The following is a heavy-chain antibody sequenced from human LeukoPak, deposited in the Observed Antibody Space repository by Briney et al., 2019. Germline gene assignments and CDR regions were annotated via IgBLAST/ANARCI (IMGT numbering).Heavy chain of an antibody. Sequence: PGGFLRLSCAASGFTFSSYGMNGVRQAPGKGLEWVSYISPSSSTMYYADSGKGRFTISRDNAKNSLYLQMNSLRAGDTAVYYCAREHTPYGSGCTAAYWGQGTLVTVSS. D-gene: IGHD6-19*01. CDR2: ISPSSSTM. CDR3: AREHTPYGSGCTAAY. J-gene: IGHJ4*02. V-gene: IGHV3-48*01. CDR1: GFTFSSYG.